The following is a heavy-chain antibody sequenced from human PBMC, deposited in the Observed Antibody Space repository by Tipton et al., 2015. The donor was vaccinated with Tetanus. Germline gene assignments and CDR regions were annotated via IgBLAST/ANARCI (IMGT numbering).Heavy chain of an antibody. Sequence: TLSLTCTVSGGSIRSGGYYWGWVRQHPGEGLGGGGYIYYTGDTYYNPSLKSRVTISVETSKNQFSLKLSSVTAADTAVYYCARRSVSARFDDWGQGTLVTVSS. CDR3: ARRSVSARFDD. CDR1: GGSIRSGGYY. J-gene: IGHJ4*01. V-gene: IGHV4-31*03. D-gene: IGHD6-6*01. CDR2: IYYTGDT.